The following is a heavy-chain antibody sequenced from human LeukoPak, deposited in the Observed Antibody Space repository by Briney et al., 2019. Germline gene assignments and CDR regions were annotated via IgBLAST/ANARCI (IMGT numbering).Heavy chain of an antibody. V-gene: IGHV4-34*01. Sequence: SETLSLTCAVYGGSFSGYYWSWIRQPPGKGLEWIGEINHSGSTNYNPSLKSRVTISVDTPKNQFSLKLSSVTAADTAVYYCARLGSSGWYYWGQGTLVTVSS. CDR3: ARLGSSGWYY. J-gene: IGHJ4*02. D-gene: IGHD6-19*01. CDR1: GGSFSGYY. CDR2: INHSGST.